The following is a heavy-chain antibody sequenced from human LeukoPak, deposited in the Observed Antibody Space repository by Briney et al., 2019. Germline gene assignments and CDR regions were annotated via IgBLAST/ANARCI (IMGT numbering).Heavy chain of an antibody. Sequence: YPSETLSLTCTVSGDFISGSYWTWVRQPAGKGLEWIGRVYTTGTTNFNPSLKSRLSMSVDASKKQLYLRLNYVTAADTAVYFCATVSGAGGFLHKWGQGILVTVSS. V-gene: IGHV4-4*07. CDR2: VYTTGTT. CDR3: ATVSGAGGFLHK. J-gene: IGHJ4*02. CDR1: GDFISGSY. D-gene: IGHD7-27*01.